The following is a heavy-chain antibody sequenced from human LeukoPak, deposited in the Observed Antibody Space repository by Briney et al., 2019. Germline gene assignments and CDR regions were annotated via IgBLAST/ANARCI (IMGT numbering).Heavy chain of an antibody. CDR1: GFTFSIYA. CDR2: ISGSGGNT. Sequence: PGGSLRLSCAGSGFTFSIYAMSWVRQAPGKGLEWVSAISGSGGNTYYADSVKGRFTISRDNSKNTLYLQMNSLRAEDTAVYYCAKDPIGDYDYVWGSYRPIDYWGQGTLVTVSS. J-gene: IGHJ4*02. V-gene: IGHV3-23*01. D-gene: IGHD3-16*02. CDR3: AKDPIGDYDYVWGSYRPIDY.